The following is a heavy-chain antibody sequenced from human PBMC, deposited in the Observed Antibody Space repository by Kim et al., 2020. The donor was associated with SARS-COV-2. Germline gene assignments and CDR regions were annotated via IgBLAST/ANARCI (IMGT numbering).Heavy chain of an antibody. V-gene: IGHV1-3*01. Sequence: ASVKVSCKASGYTFTSYAFHWVRQAPGQRLEWMGWIDADNGNTKYSQKFQGRVTITRDTSARTAYMELSSLRSEDTAVYYCARNEDCWGQGTLVTVSS. CDR2: IDADNGNT. CDR3: ARNEDC. J-gene: IGHJ4*02. CDR1: GYTFTSYA.